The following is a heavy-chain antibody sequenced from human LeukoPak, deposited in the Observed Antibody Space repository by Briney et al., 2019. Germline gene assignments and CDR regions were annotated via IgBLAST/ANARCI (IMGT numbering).Heavy chain of an antibody. Sequence: GGSLRLSCAASGFTFSSYAMSWVRQSPGKGLEWVSAISGSGGTAYYADYVKGRFTISRDNSKNTLYLQVNSLRAEDTAVYYCAKPEYAENDYWGQGTLVTVSS. CDR3: AKPEYAENDY. V-gene: IGHV3-23*01. J-gene: IGHJ4*02. CDR2: ISGSGGTA. D-gene: IGHD1-14*01. CDR1: GFTFSSYA.